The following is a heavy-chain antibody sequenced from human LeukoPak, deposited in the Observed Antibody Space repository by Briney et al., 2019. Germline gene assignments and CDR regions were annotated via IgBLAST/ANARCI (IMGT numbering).Heavy chain of an antibody. J-gene: IGHJ2*01. CDR1: GFIFSNYW. Sequence: GGSLRLSCAPSGFIFSNYWIHWVRHVPGKGPVWVSRINSDGSITIYADSVKGRFTISRDNAKNTLYLQMNSLRVEDTAVYYCARDPNEGDEYDWYWYFDLWGRGTLVTVSS. CDR3: ARDPNEGDEYDWYWYFDL. V-gene: IGHV3-74*01. CDR2: INSDGSIT. D-gene: IGHD3-3*01.